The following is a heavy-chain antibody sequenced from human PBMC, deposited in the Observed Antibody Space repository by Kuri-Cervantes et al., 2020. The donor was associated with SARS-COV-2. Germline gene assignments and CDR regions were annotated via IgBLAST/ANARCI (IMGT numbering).Heavy chain of an antibody. V-gene: IGHV4-34*01. J-gene: IGHJ5*02. Sequence: SETLSLTCAVYGGSFSGYYWSWIRQPPGKGLEWIGEINHSGSTNYNPSLKSRVTISVDTSKNQFSLKLSSVTAADTAVYYCARHLITIFGVVIGLNWFDPWGQGTLVTVSS. CDR2: INHSGST. CDR3: ARHLITIFGVVIGLNWFDP. CDR1: GGSFSGYY. D-gene: IGHD3-3*01.